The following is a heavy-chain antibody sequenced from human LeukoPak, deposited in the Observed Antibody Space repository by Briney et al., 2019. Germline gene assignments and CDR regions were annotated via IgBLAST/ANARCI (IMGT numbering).Heavy chain of an antibody. V-gene: IGHV4-4*07. CDR1: GRSISSYY. CDR2: IYTSGST. D-gene: IGHD2-2*01. CDR3: ARELRYCSSTSCSSALDY. Sequence: SETLSLTCTVSGRSISSYYWSWIRQPAGKGLEWIGRIYTSGSTNYNPSLKSRVTMSVDTSKNQFSLKLSSVTAADTAVYYCARELRYCSSTSCSSALDYWGQGTLVTVSS. J-gene: IGHJ4*02.